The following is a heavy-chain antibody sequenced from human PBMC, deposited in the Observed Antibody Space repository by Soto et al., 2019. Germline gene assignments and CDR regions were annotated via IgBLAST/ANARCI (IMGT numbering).Heavy chain of an antibody. CDR2: IYPGDSDT. J-gene: IGHJ6*02. V-gene: IGHV5-51*01. CDR3: ARVVAVAGNQGFLYYYGMDV. Sequence: PGESLKISCKGSGYSFTSYWIGWVRQMPGKGLEWMGIIYPGDSDTRYSPSFQGQVTISADKSISTAYLQWSSLKASDTAMYYCARVVAVAGNQGFLYYYGMDVWGQGTTVTVSS. D-gene: IGHD6-19*01. CDR1: GYSFTSYW.